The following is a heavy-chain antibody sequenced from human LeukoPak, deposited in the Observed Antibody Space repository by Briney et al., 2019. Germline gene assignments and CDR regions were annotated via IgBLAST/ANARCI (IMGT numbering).Heavy chain of an antibody. Sequence: GASVKVSCKASGYTFTGYYMHWVRQAPGQGLEWMGWINPNSGGTNYAQKFQGRVTMTRDTSISTAYMELSRLRSDDTAVYYCARLAYSGSQDAFDIWGQGTMVTVSS. D-gene: IGHD1-26*01. CDR2: INPNSGGT. J-gene: IGHJ3*02. CDR3: ARLAYSGSQDAFDI. V-gene: IGHV1-2*02. CDR1: GYTFTGYY.